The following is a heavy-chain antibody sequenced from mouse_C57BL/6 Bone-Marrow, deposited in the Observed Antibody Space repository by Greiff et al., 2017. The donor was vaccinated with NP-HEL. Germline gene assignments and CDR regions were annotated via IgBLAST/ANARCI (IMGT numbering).Heavy chain of an antibody. CDR1: GFTFSNYW. V-gene: IGHV6-3*01. CDR3: TGTPYFDY. Sequence: EVKLMESGGGLVQPGGSMKLSCVASGFTFSNYWMNWVRQSPETGLEWVAQIRLKSDNYATHYAESVKGRFTISRDDSKSSVYLQMNNLRAEDTGIYYCTGTPYFDYWGQGTTLTVSS. J-gene: IGHJ2*01. CDR2: IRLKSDNYAT.